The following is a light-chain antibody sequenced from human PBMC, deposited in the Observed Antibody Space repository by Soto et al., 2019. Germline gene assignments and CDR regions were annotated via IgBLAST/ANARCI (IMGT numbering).Light chain of an antibody. J-gene: IGLJ1*01. Sequence: QSALTQPRSVSGSPGQTVTISCTGTSSDVDGYNYISWYEQHSDKAPKLMIYDVSKRPSRVTDRLPVSKSGNTASPTISWLQAEDEADYYCCSYAGSYVFGPGTKVTVL. CDR2: DVS. V-gene: IGLV2-11*01. CDR1: SSDVDGYNY. CDR3: CSYAGSYV.